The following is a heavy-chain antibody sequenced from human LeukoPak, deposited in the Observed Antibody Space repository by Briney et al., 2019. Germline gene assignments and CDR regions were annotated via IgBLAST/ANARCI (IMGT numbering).Heavy chain of an antibody. CDR2: ISYDGTHK. CDR3: ARSPSRSFYFDV. J-gene: IGHJ4*02. CDR1: GFTFSHYA. Sequence: PGGSLRLSCVASGFTFSHYAMHWVRQAPGKGLEWVALISYDGTHKYYADSVMGRFTISRDDSKNTLSLQMSSLRTEDTALYYCARSPSRSFYFDVWGQGTLVTVSS. V-gene: IGHV3-30-3*01. D-gene: IGHD3-16*02.